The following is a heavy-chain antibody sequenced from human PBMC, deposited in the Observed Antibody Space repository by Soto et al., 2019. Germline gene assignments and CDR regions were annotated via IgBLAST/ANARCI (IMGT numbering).Heavy chain of an antibody. CDR1: GGPYSKYS. V-gene: IGHV1-69*02. J-gene: IGHJ4*02. CDR2: IIPIFVMT. D-gene: IGHD3-22*01. CDR3: ARSLLVDHYDSDGLDS. Sequence: QVQLVQSGTEVKKPGSSVTVSCKASGGPYSKYSISWVRQAPGQWLEWMGRIIPIFVMTNYAQKFQGRVTNTADKSTSIVYMDLSSLRFEDTAVYYCARSLLVDHYDSDGLDSWGQGNLVSVSS.